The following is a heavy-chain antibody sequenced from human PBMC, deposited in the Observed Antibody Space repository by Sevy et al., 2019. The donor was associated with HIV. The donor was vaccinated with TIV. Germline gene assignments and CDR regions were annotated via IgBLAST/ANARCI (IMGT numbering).Heavy chain of an antibody. V-gene: IGHV3-7*01. Sequence: GESLKISCAASGFSFSSYWMSWVRQAPGKGLEWVANIKQDGSEKDYVDSGKGRFTISRDNAKNSLYLQMKSLRAEDTAVYYCARLRGGYVFDYWGQGTQVTVSS. CDR1: GFSFSSYW. J-gene: IGHJ4*02. D-gene: IGHD5-12*01. CDR3: ARLRGGYVFDY. CDR2: IKQDGSEK.